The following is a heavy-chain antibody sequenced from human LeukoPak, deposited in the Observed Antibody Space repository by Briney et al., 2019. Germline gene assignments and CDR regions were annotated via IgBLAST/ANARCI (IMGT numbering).Heavy chain of an antibody. V-gene: IGHV3-30*03. J-gene: IGHJ4*02. Sequence: GGSLRLSCAASGFTFSPYAMHWVRQAPGKGLEWVALISNDGTDKYYADSVKGRFTISRDNSKNTLDLQMNSLRAEDTAVYYCARAASYCSSTSCYPPDDYWGQGTLVTVSS. CDR1: GFTFSPYA. CDR3: ARAASYCSSTSCYPPDDY. CDR2: ISNDGTDK. D-gene: IGHD2-2*01.